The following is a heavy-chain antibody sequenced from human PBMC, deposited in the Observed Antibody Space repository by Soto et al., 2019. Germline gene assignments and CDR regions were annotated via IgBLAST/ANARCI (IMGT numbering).Heavy chain of an antibody. D-gene: IGHD3-10*01. Sequence: ESGGGVVRPGWSLRLSCAASGFPFTTYGMHWVREGPGKGLEWVAVISYDGSNKYYADSVKGRFTISRDNSKNTLYLQMNSLRPEDTALYYCVGGQYYFDYRGQGTLVTVSS. CDR1: GFPFTTYG. CDR2: ISYDGSNK. J-gene: IGHJ4*02. CDR3: VGGQYYFDY. V-gene: IGHV3-30*03.